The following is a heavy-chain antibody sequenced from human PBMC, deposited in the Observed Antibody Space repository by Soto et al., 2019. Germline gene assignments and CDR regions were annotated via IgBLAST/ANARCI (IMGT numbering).Heavy chain of an antibody. CDR2: ILPIFGTA. D-gene: IGHD5-18*01. CDR3: ERDRDGYNYFDY. J-gene: IGHJ4*02. V-gene: IGHV1-69*12. CDR1: GGTFSSYA. Sequence: QVQLVQSGAEVKKPGSSVKVSCKASGGTFSSYAISWVRQAPGQGLEWMGGILPIFGTANYAQKSQGRVTLTADESTSTAYMELSSLRSEDTAVYYCERDRDGYNYFDYWGQGTLVTVSS.